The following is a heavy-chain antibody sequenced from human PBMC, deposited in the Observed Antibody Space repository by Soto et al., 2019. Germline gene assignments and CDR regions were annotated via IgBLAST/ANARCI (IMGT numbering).Heavy chain of an antibody. V-gene: IGHV3-23*01. CDR1: GFTFSSYA. Sequence: GGSLRLSCAASGFTFSSYAVSWVRQAPGKGLEWVSAISGSGGSTYYADSVKGRFTISRDNSKNTLYLQMNSLRAEDTAVYYCANGCSSTSCYGTLFDYWGQGTLVTVS. J-gene: IGHJ4*02. CDR2: ISGSGGST. D-gene: IGHD2-2*01. CDR3: ANGCSSTSCYGTLFDY.